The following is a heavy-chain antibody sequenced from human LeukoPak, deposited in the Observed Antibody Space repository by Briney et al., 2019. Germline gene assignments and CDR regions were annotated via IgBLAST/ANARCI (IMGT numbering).Heavy chain of an antibody. CDR2: INPNSGDT. D-gene: IGHD2-8*01. V-gene: IGHV1-2*02. CDR1: GYTFTAYY. CDR3: TRGLMSAVAVGYFDY. Sequence: ASVRVSCKASGYTFTAYYIHWVRQAPGQGLEWLGWINPNSGDTNYAQKFQGRVTMTRDTSITTAYMELSRLKSDDTAVYYCTRGLMSAVAVGYFDYWGQGTLVTVSS. J-gene: IGHJ4*02.